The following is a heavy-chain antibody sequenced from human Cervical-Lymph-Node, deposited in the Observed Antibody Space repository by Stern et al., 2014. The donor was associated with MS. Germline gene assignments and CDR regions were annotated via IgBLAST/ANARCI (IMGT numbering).Heavy chain of an antibody. D-gene: IGHD4-17*01. Sequence: VHLVESGGGVVQPGRSLRVSCAASGFAFSHYGMNWVRQAPGQGLEWVAFISYDGSPKHEADSVKGRFTISRDNSNNMLFLQMNSLRTEDTAVYYCAKDWESDGDIGWYSDVWGRGTLVTVSS. CDR1: GFAFSHYG. V-gene: IGHV3-30*18. CDR3: AKDWESDGDIGWYSDV. J-gene: IGHJ2*01. CDR2: ISYDGSPK.